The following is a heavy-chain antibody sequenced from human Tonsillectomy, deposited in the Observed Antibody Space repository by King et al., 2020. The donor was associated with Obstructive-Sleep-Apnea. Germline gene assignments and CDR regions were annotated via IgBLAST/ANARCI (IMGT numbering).Heavy chain of an antibody. CDR1: GFDLYDYP. Sequence: VQLVESGGGLVQPGRSLRLSCTSSGFDLYDYPLSWFRQAPGKGLEWVGFIRNKAFGGTTEYAASVKGRFTISRDDSKSIAYLQMNSLKTEDTAVYYCTRLFNFYDSTGYSYIDYYYYAMDVWGQGTTVTVSS. CDR2: IRNKAFGGTT. D-gene: IGHD3-22*01. J-gene: IGHJ6*02. CDR3: TRLFNFYDSTGYSYIDYYYYAMDV. V-gene: IGHV3-49*03.